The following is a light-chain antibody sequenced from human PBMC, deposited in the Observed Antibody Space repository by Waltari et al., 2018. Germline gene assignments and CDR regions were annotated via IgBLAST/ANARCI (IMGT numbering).Light chain of an antibody. CDR1: QDLDNH. Sequence: AIQMTQSPPSLSASVGDTVTITCRASQDLDNHLAWYQQKPGKAPKLLVYGTSILQTMVPSRFSGSGSGTTFALTISSLQPADSATYYCLQDRTGLTFGGGPKVEI. CDR3: LQDRTGLT. V-gene: IGKV1-6*02. J-gene: IGKJ4*01. CDR2: GTS.